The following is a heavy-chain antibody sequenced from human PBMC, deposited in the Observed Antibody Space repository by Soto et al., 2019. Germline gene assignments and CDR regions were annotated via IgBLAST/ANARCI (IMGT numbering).Heavy chain of an antibody. CDR3: ARGEGVRAFDP. CDR2: INHRGST. J-gene: IGHJ5*02. V-gene: IGHV4-34*01. D-gene: IGHD2-8*01. CDR1: GGSFSGYY. Sequence: QVQLQQWGAGLLKPSETLSLTCAVYGGSFSGYYWSWIRQPPGKGLEWIGEINHRGSTNYNPSLKSRVTRSVDTSKNQFSLKLSSVSAADTAVYYCARGEGVRAFDPWGQGTLVTVSS.